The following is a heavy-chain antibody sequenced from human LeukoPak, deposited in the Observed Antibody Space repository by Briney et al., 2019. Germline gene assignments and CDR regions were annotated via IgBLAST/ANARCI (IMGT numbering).Heavy chain of an antibody. CDR3: ATDYYYDSSGSYYTVDY. V-gene: IGHV4-39*07. J-gene: IGHJ4*02. Sequence: PSETLSLTCTVSGGSISSGSYYWGWIRQPPGTGLEWIGSIYYSGSTDYNPFFKSRVTISVDTSKNQFSLKLSSVTAADTAVYYCATDYYYDSSGSYYTVDYWGQGTLVTVSS. CDR1: GGSISSGSYY. D-gene: IGHD3-22*01. CDR2: IYYSGST.